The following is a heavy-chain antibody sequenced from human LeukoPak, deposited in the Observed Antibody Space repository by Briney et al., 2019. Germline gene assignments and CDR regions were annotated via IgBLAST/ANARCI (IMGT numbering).Heavy chain of an antibody. J-gene: IGHJ1*01. D-gene: IGHD3-16*01. CDR1: GYTFTDYS. V-gene: IGHV1-2*02. CDR3: ATDFVSLMRYFQH. CDR2: INSNSGGT. Sequence: ASVKVSCKASGYTFTDYSLHWVRQAPGQGLEWMGWINSNSGGTNYAQKFQGRVTITADTSTDTAYMELSSLRSEDTAVYYCATDFVSLMRYFQHWGQGTLVTVSS.